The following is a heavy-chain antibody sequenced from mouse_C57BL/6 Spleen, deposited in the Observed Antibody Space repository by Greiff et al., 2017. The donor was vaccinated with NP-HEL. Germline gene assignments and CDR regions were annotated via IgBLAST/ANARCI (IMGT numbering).Heavy chain of an antibody. CDR1: GYTFTDYY. CDR3: ARRTAQALAY. Sequence: EVKLMESGPVLVKPGASVKMSCKASGYTFTDYYMNWVKQSHGKSLEWIGVINPYNGGTSYNQKFKGKATLTVDKSSSTAYMELNSLTSEDSAVYYCARRTAQALAYWGQGTLVTVSA. D-gene: IGHD3-2*02. J-gene: IGHJ3*01. CDR2: INPYNGGT. V-gene: IGHV1-19*01.